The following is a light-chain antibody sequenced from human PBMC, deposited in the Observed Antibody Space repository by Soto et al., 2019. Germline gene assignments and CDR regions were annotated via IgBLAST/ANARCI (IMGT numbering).Light chain of an antibody. V-gene: IGKV1-39*01. CDR3: QQSYSTPPT. Sequence: DIQMTQSPSSLSASVGDRVTITCRASQSISSYLNWYQQKTGKDPKLLIYAASSLQSGVPSRFSGSGSGTDFTLTISSLQPEDFATYDCQQSYSTPPTFGQGTRLEIK. CDR1: QSISSY. J-gene: IGKJ5*01. CDR2: AAS.